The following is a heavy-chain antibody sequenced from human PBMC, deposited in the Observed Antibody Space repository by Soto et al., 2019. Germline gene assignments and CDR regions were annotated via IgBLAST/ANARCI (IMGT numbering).Heavy chain of an antibody. CDR2: ISSSSSTI. CDR1: GFTFSSYS. D-gene: IGHD3-10*01. V-gene: IGHV3-48*01. Sequence: GGSLRLSCAASGFTFSSYSMNWVRQAPGKGLEWVSYISSSSSTIYYADSVKGRFTISRDNAKNSLYLQMNSLRAEDTAVYYCARAPAQLLWFGELGYWGQGTLVTVSS. J-gene: IGHJ4*02. CDR3: ARAPAQLLWFGELGY.